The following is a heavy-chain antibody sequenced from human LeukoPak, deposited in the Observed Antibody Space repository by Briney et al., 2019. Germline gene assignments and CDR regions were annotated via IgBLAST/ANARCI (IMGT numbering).Heavy chain of an antibody. V-gene: IGHV3-74*01. CDR1: GFTFSSYW. CDR3: ARDGVAAAANDAFDS. CDR2: INSDGSST. Sequence: PGGSLRLSCAASGFTFSSYWMHWVRQAPGKGLVWVSRINSDGSSTSYADSVKGRFTISRDNAKNTLYLQMNSLRAEDTAVYYCARDGVAAAANDAFDSWGQGTMVTVSS. J-gene: IGHJ3*02. D-gene: IGHD6-13*01.